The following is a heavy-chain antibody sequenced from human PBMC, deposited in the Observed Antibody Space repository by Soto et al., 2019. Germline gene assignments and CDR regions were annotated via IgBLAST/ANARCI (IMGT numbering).Heavy chain of an antibody. CDR2: ISGRADST. CDR1: GFTFSSNA. J-gene: IGHJ4*02. V-gene: IGHV3-23*01. D-gene: IGHD1-26*01. CDR3: VKGGGGKSKTSSFDY. Sequence: GGSLRLSCAASGFTFSSNAMSWVRQAPGKGLEWVSSISGRADSTYYADSVRGRFTISKDNFKLYLQMNSLRAEDTAVYYCVKGGGGKSKTSSFDYWGQGALVTVSS.